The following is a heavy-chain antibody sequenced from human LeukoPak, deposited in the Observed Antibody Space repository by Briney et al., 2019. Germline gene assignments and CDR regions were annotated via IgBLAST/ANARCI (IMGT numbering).Heavy chain of an antibody. CDR2: IYYSGST. V-gene: IGHV4-59*08. Sequence: SETLSLTCTVSGGSISSYYWSWIRQPPGKGLEWIGYIYYSGSTNYNPSLKSRVTISVDTSKNQFSLKLSSVTAADTAVYYCARHRSGSLDAFDIWGQGTMVTVSS. D-gene: IGHD3-10*01. J-gene: IGHJ3*02. CDR1: GGSISSYY. CDR3: ARHRSGSLDAFDI.